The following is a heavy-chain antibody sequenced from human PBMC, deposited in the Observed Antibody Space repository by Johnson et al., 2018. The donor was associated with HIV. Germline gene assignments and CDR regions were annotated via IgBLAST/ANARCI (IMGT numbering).Heavy chain of an antibody. D-gene: IGHD2-8*02. Sequence: QVQLVESGGGLVKPGGSLRLSCAASGFTFSSYAMHWVRQAPGKGLEWVAVISYEGSNKYYVEYGKGRFSISRDNSKNTLYLQMNSLRAEDTAVYYCARDQVYCTGGVCYEVGAFGAFDIWGQGTMVTVSS. J-gene: IGHJ3*02. CDR2: ISYEGSNK. V-gene: IGHV3-30*04. CDR1: GFTFSSYA. CDR3: ARDQVYCTGGVCYEVGAFGAFDI.